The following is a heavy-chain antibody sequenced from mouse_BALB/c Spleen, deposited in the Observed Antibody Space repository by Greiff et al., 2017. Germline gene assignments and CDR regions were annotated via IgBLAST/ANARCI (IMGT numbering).Heavy chain of an antibody. D-gene: IGHD1-1*01. CDR1: GFSLTGYG. J-gene: IGHJ3*01. CDR2: IWGDGST. Sequence: VKLMESGPGLVAPSQSLSITCTVSGFSLTGYGVNWVRQPPGKGLEWLGMIWGDGSTDYNSALKSRLSISKDNSKSQVFLKMNSLQTDDTARYYCARERGSTVVAPFAYWGQGTLVTVSA. CDR3: ARERGSTVVAPFAY. V-gene: IGHV2-6-7*01.